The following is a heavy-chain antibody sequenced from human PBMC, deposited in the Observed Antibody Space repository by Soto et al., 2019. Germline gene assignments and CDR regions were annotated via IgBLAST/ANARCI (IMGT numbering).Heavy chain of an antibody. Sequence: ASVKVSCKASGYTFTSYAMHWVRQAPGQRLEWMGWINAGNGNTKYSQKFQGRVTITRDTSASTAYMELSSLRSEDTAVYYCARDPQGGNYYDSSGYSGWFVSWGQGTLVTVSS. J-gene: IGHJ5*01. D-gene: IGHD3-22*01. CDR3: ARDPQGGNYYDSSGYSGWFVS. V-gene: IGHV1-3*01. CDR2: INAGNGNT. CDR1: GYTFTSYA.